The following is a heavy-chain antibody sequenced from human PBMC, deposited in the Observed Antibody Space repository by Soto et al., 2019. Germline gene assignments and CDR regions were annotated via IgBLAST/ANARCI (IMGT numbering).Heavy chain of an antibody. D-gene: IGHD4-17*01. Sequence: PGGSLRLSCAASGFTFSSYAMHWVRQAPGKGLEWVAVISYDGSNKYYADSVKGRFTISRDNAKNTLYLQMNSLRAEDTALYYCAKDIGAYTVTSYFDYWGQGTLVTVSS. J-gene: IGHJ4*02. CDR1: GFTFSSYA. V-gene: IGHV3-30-3*01. CDR2: ISYDGSNK. CDR3: AKDIGAYTVTSYFDY.